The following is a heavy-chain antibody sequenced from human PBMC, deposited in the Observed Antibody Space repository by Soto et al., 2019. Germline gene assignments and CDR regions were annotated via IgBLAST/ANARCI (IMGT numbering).Heavy chain of an antibody. CDR2: ISSSSSTI. Sequence: PGGSLRLSCAASGFTFSSYSMNWVRQAPGKGLEWVSYISSSSSTIYYADSVKGRFTISRDNAKNSLYLQMNSLRDEDTAVYYCARDGGDIVVVVAAGADGMDVWGQGTTVTAP. CDR3: ARDGGDIVVVVAAGADGMDV. D-gene: IGHD2-15*01. CDR1: GFTFSSYS. V-gene: IGHV3-48*02. J-gene: IGHJ6*02.